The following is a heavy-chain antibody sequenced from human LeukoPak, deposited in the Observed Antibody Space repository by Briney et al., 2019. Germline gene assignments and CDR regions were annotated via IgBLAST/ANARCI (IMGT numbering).Heavy chain of an antibody. Sequence: GASVKVSCKASGYTFTGYYMHWVRQAPGQGLEWMGWINPNSGGTNYAQKFQGRVTMTRDTSISTAYMELSRLRSDDTAVYYCARDLPYGDYSLDYWGQGTLVTVSS. J-gene: IGHJ4*02. CDR3: ARDLPYGDYSLDY. D-gene: IGHD4-17*01. CDR2: INPNSGGT. CDR1: GYTFTGYY. V-gene: IGHV1-2*02.